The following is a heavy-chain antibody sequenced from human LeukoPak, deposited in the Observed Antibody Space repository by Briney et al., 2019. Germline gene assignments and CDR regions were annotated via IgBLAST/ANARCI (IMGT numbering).Heavy chain of an antibody. CDR1: GFTFSSYA. CDR3: AKDGRDPRDYFDC. Sequence: GGSLRLSCAASGFTFSSYAMSWVRQAPGKGLEWVSAVSNSGDGIYYADSVKGRFTISRDNSKNTLYLQMNSLRAEDTAVYYCAKDGRDPRDYFDCWGQGTLVTVSS. CDR2: VSNSGDGI. J-gene: IGHJ4*02. D-gene: IGHD1-26*01. V-gene: IGHV3-23*01.